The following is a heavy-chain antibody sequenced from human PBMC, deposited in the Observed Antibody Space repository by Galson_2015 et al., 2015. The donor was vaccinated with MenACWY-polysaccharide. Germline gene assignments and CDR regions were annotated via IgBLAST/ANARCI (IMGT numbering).Heavy chain of an antibody. J-gene: IGHJ4*02. CDR2: VNPNSGNT. V-gene: IGHV1-8*01. CDR3: TRIIARKHTFVDS. Sequence: AVKVACKASGYRFGSYDINWVGQASGHGLEWMGWVNPNSGNTGYAEKFQGRVAMTRDTATSTAYMELRMLRYDDTAVYYCTRIIARKHTFVDSWGQGTLVSVS. D-gene: IGHD2-21*01. CDR1: GYRFGSYD.